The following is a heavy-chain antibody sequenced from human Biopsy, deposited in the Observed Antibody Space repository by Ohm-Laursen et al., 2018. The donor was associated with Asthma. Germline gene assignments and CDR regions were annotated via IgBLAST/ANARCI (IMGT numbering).Heavy chain of an antibody. Sequence: SVKVSCNASGVALSGYTFEWVRQARGLGLEWIAWIVFASGATNYAQNFQDRLTVTRDMSAGSVSMELRGLSSTDTAAYYCAAGRTSLQGESLIWGQGTLVTVSS. CDR2: IVFASGAT. CDR1: GVALSGYT. J-gene: IGHJ4*02. CDR3: AAGRTSLQGESLI. D-gene: IGHD2/OR15-2a*01. V-gene: IGHV1-58*01.